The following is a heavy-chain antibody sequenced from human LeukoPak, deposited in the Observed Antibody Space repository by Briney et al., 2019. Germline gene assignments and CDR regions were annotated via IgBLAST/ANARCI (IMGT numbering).Heavy chain of an antibody. Sequence: SETLSLTCTVSGGSISSSSYYWGWIRQPPGKGLEWIASIYYSGSTYYNPSLKSRVTISEDTSKNQFSLKLSTVTAADTAVYYCARHVVGYSSGWYSPFFDYWGQGTLVTVSS. CDR1: GGSISSSSYY. V-gene: IGHV4-39*01. J-gene: IGHJ4*02. D-gene: IGHD6-19*01. CDR2: IYYSGST. CDR3: ARHVVGYSSGWYSPFFDY.